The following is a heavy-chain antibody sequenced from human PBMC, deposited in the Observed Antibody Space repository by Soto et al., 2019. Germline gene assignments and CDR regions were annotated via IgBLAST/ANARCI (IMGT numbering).Heavy chain of an antibody. CDR3: ARDRRYYDSSGQYYYYYGMDV. V-gene: IGHV1-2*04. CDR2: INPNSGGT. Sequence: ASVKFSWKASGYTFTGYYMRWVRQAPGQGLEWMGWINPNSGGTNYAQKFQGWVTMTRDTSISTAYMELSRLRSDDTAVYYCARDRRYYDSSGQYYYYYGMDVWGQGTTVTVSS. CDR1: GYTFTGYY. D-gene: IGHD3-22*01. J-gene: IGHJ6*02.